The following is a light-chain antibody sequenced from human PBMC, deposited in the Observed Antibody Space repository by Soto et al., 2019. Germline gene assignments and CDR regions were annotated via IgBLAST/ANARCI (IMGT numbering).Light chain of an antibody. J-gene: IGKJ1*01. Sequence: DIQMTQSPSSLSSSVVDRVTVTCRASQTITNYLNWYQQQSGKAPKLLIYATDTLQSGVPSRFSGSGSGTDYTLTISSLQPDDFATYYCQQYDTYPWTFGQGTKVDIK. CDR3: QQYDTYPWT. V-gene: IGKV1-39*01. CDR2: ATD. CDR1: QTITNY.